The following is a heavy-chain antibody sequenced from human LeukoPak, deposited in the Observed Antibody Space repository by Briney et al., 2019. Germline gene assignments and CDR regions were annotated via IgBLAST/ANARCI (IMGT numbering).Heavy chain of an antibody. J-gene: IGHJ4*02. D-gene: IGHD3-10*01. CDR2: ISGSGGAT. CDR1: GFAFSSYS. Sequence: GGSLRLSCAASGFAFSSYSMNWVRQAPGKGLEWVSGISGSGGATYYADSVKGRFTVSRDDPHNTQYLQMNSVRAEDTAVYFCARGGVDHYGSGTYYLMYYFDHWGQGALVTVSS. V-gene: IGHV3-23*01. CDR3: ARGGVDHYGSGTYYLMYYFDH.